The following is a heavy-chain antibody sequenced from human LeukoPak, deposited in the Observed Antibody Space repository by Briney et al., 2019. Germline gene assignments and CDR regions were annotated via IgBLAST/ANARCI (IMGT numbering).Heavy chain of an antibody. D-gene: IGHD4-23*01. CDR2: IRYDGSNK. CDR1: GFTFSSYG. J-gene: IGHJ5*02. Sequence: GGSLRLSCAASGFTFSSYGMHWVRQAPGKGLEWVAFIRYDGSNKYYADSVKGRFTISRDNSKNTLYLQMNSLRAEDTAVYYCARVTVVTLGYNWFDPWGQGTLVT. CDR3: ARVTVVTLGYNWFDP. V-gene: IGHV3-30*02.